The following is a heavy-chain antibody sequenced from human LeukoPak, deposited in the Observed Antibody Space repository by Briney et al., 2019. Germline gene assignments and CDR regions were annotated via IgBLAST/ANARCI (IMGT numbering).Heavy chain of an antibody. Sequence: SVRVSCKASGGTFSSYAISWVRQAPGQGLEWMGGIIPIFGTANYAQKFQGRVTITADESTSTAYMELSSLRSEDTAVYYCASSYYYGSGSLGYWGQGTLVTVSS. CDR2: IIPIFGTA. D-gene: IGHD3-10*01. J-gene: IGHJ4*02. V-gene: IGHV1-69*13. CDR3: ASSYYYGSGSLGY. CDR1: GGTFSSYA.